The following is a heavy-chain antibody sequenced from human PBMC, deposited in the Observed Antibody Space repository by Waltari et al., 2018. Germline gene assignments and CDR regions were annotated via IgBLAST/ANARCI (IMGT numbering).Heavy chain of an antibody. D-gene: IGHD2-2*01. J-gene: IGHJ1*01. CDR2: ISSDGTNK. CDR3: ARGDCSSTSCYSLES. Sequence: QVHLVESGGGVVQSGKSLRLSCAASGFIIKAFAMHWVRQAPGQGLEWVSVISSDGTNKYYADSVKGRFTISRDNSGGTLYLQMNSLRPQDTAIYFCARGDCSSTSCYSLESWGHGTLVTVS. CDR1: GFIIKAFA. V-gene: IGHV3-30*01.